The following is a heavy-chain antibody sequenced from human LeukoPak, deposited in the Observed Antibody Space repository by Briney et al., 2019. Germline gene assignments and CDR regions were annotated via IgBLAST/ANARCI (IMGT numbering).Heavy chain of an antibody. Sequence: GRSLRLSCAASGVTFIYYAMHWVRQAPGKGLEWVALVSYDGSNEYYTDSVKGRFTISRDDSENTLYLQMNSLRPEDTAVYYCARDRVVLAVAAPWHWGQGSLVTVSS. D-gene: IGHD2-15*01. CDR3: ARDRVVLAVAAPWH. CDR1: GVTFIYYA. V-gene: IGHV3-30*04. CDR2: VSYDGSNE. J-gene: IGHJ1*01.